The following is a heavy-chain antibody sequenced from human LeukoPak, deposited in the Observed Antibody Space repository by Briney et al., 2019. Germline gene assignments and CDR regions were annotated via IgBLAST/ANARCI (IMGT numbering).Heavy chain of an antibody. J-gene: IGHJ4*02. CDR1: GGSISSSSYY. CDR2: IYYSGST. V-gene: IGHV4-39*01. D-gene: IGHD3-10*01. Sequence: SETLSLTCTVSGGSISSSSYYWGWIRQPPGKGLEWIGSIYYSGSTCYNPSLKSRVTISVDTSKNQFSLKLSSVTAADTAVYYCARLRYYYAADYWGQGTLVTVSS. CDR3: ARLRYYYAADY.